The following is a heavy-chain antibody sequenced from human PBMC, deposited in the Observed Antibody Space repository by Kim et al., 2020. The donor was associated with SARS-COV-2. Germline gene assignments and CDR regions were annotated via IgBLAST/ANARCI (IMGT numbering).Heavy chain of an antibody. CDR1: GFTFSSYA. J-gene: IGHJ5*02. CDR2: ISGSGGST. D-gene: IGHD1-26*01. Sequence: GGSLRLSCAASGFTFSSYAMSWVRQAPGKGLEWVSAISGSGGSTYYADSVKGRFTISRDNSKNTLYLQMNSLRAEDTAVYYCAKDQCQWAPQTCTWFDPWGQGTLVTVSS. CDR3: AKDQCQWAPQTCTWFDP. V-gene: IGHV3-23*01.